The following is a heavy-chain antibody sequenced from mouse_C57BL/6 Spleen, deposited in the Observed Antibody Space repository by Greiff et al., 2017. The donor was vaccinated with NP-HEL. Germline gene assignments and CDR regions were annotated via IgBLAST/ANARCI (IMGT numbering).Heavy chain of an antibody. V-gene: IGHV10-1*01. CDR3: VRHHGSSFYFDY. Sequence: EVKLVESGGGLVQPKGSLKLLCAASGFSFNTYAMNWVRQAPGKGLEWVARLRSKSNNYATYYADSVRDRFTISRDDSESMLYLQMNNLKTEDTAMYYCVRHHGSSFYFDYGGQGTTHTVSS. CDR1: GFSFNTYA. D-gene: IGHD1-1*01. J-gene: IGHJ2*01. CDR2: LRSKSNNYAT.